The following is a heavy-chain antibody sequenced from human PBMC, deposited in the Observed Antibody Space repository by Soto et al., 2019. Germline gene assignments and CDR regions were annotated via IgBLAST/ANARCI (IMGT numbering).Heavy chain of an antibody. V-gene: IGHV4-34*01. Sequence: SETLSLTCAVYGGSFSGYYWSWIRQPPGKGLEWIGEINHSGSTNYNPSLKSRVTISVDTSKNQFSLKLSSVTAADTAVYYCARVQNSYDSSGYAYWGQGTLVTVSS. D-gene: IGHD3-22*01. CDR2: INHSGST. J-gene: IGHJ4*02. CDR1: GGSFSGYY. CDR3: ARVQNSYDSSGYAY.